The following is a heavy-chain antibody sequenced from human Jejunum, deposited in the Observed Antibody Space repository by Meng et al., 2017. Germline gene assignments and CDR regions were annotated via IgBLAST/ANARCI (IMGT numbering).Heavy chain of an antibody. D-gene: IGHD5-18*01. V-gene: IGHV3-9*01. CDR3: AKDTRGGYSHGGVHH. J-gene: IGHJ5*02. Sequence: SLKISCAASGFTFDDYAMHWVRQTPGKGLEWISGITWNSGNTGYADSVKGRFTISRDNARNSLYLQMNSLRAEDTALYYCAKDTRGGYSHGGVHHCGQGTLVTVSS. CDR2: ITWNSGNT. CDR1: GFTFDDYA.